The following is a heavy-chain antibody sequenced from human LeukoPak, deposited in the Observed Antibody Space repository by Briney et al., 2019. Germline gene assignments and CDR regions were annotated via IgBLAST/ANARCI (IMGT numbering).Heavy chain of an antibody. J-gene: IGHJ4*02. CDR1: GFTFSSYS. CDR2: ISSSSSTI. CDR3: ASPRSYYYDSSGLGY. D-gene: IGHD3-22*01. V-gene: IGHV3-48*04. Sequence: GGSLRLSCAASGFTFSSYSMNWVRQAPGKGLEWVSYISSSSSTIYYADSVKGRFTISRDNAKNSLYLQMNSLRAEDTAVYYCASPRSYYYDSSGLGYWGQGTLVTVSS.